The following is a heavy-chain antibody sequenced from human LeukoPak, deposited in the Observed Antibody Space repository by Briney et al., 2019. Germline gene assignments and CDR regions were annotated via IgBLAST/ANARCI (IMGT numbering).Heavy chain of an antibody. D-gene: IGHD5-18*01. CDR3: ADTAMVTGAFDI. V-gene: IGHV1-58*01. J-gene: IGHJ3*02. Sequence: ASVKVSCKASGFTFTSSAVQWVRQARGQRLEWIGWIVVGSGNTNYAQKFQERVTITRDMSTSTAYMELSSLRSEDTAAYYCADTAMVTGAFDIWGQGTMVTVSS. CDR1: GFTFTSSA. CDR2: IVVGSGNT.